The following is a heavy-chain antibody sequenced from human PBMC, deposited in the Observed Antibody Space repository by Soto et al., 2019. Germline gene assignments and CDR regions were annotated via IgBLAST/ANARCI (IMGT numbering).Heavy chain of an antibody. V-gene: IGHV1-69*06. D-gene: IGHD6-6*01. CDR3: ARTFSSSPAYYYGMDV. J-gene: IGHJ6*02. CDR1: GGTFSSYA. CDR2: IIPIFGTA. Sequence: ASVKVSCKASGGTFSSYAISWVRQAPGQGLEWMGGIIPIFGTANYAQKFQGRVTITADKSTSTAYMELSSLRSEDTAVYYCARTFSSSPAYYYGMDVWGQGTTVTVSS.